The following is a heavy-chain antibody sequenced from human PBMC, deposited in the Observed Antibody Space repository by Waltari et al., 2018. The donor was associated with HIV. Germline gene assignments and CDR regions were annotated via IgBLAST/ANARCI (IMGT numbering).Heavy chain of an antibody. CDR3: ATGAGTTSIQLYDMDV. CDR2: FDPEGERT. Sequence: QVQLVQSGAEVKKPGASVKVSCKVFGYNVTELSIHWVRQAPGKGLEWMGGFDPEGERTIYAQMFQGRVTMTEDTSTNTAYMELTSLTSDDTAVYHCATGAGTTSIQLYDMDVWGQGTTVTVSS. CDR1: GYNVTELS. J-gene: IGHJ6*02. D-gene: IGHD1-1*01. V-gene: IGHV1-24*01.